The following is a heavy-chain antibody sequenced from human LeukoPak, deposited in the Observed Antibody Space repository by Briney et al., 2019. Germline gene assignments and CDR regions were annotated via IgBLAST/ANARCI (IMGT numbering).Heavy chain of an antibody. J-gene: IGHJ4*02. CDR1: GLTFNSYA. D-gene: IGHD6-19*01. Sequence: PGGSLRLSCAAPGLTFNSYAMNWVRQAPGKGLEWVSAISGRGSSTYYADSVKGRFSLSRDNSKNTLHLQMNSLRAEDTAVYYCAKGDSGWYFFDYWGQGTLVTVSS. CDR2: ISGRGSST. V-gene: IGHV3-23*01. CDR3: AKGDSGWYFFDY.